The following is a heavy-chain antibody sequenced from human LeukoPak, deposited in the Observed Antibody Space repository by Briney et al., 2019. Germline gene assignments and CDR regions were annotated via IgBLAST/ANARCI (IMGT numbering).Heavy chain of an antibody. D-gene: IGHD3-10*01. J-gene: IGHJ3*02. CDR3: ARPYGSGHDAFDI. V-gene: IGHV5-51*01. CDR2: IYLDVSDT. Sequence: GQSLKISCPASGDSFTTHWIAWVRQMPGKGLDCLGIIYLDVSDTRYSPSFQGQVTISVEKSIRTAYLQWSSLKASDTAVYYCARPYGSGHDAFDIWRQGTMVSVSS. CDR1: GDSFTTHW.